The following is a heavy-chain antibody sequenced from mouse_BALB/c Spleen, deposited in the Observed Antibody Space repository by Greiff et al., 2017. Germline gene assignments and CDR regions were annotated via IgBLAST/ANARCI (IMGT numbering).Heavy chain of an antibody. D-gene: IGHD1-2*01. Sequence: EVMLVESGGGLVQPGGSLKLSCAASGFTFSSYTMSWVRQTPEKRLEWVAYISSGGSTYYPDSVKGRFTISRDNARNILYLQMSSLRSEDTAMYYCARPLLRLDWYFDVWGAGTTVTVSS. CDR2: ISSGGST. V-gene: IGHV5-6-5*01. J-gene: IGHJ1*01. CDR1: GFTFSSYT. CDR3: ARPLLRLDWYFDV.